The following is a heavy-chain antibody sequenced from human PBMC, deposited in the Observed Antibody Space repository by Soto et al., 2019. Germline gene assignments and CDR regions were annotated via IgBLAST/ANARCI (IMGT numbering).Heavy chain of an antibody. D-gene: IGHD3-10*01. CDR2: IYYSGST. CDR1: GGSISSGGYY. V-gene: IGHV4-31*03. CDR3: ARVGSGDSHNAFDI. Sequence: QVQLQESGPGLVKPSQTLSLTCTVSGGSISSGGYYWSWIRQHPGKGLEWIGYIYYSGSTYYNPSLKSRGTISVHTSKNQFSLKLSSVTAADTAVYYCARVGSGDSHNAFDIWGQGTMVTVSS. J-gene: IGHJ3*02.